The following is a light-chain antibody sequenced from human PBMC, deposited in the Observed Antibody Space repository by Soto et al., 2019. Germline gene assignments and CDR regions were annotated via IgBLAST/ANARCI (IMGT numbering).Light chain of an antibody. V-gene: IGKV3-20*01. J-gene: IGKJ5*01. CDR2: DTS. CDR1: QSLANSF. CDR3: QQYGTSEII. Sequence: EIVLTQSPGPPSLSPGERATLSRRASQSLANSFIAWYQQKPGQAPRLLIYDTSSRASGIPDRFSGSGSGTDFTLTISRLETEDFAVFYCQQYGTSEIIFGQGTRLEIK.